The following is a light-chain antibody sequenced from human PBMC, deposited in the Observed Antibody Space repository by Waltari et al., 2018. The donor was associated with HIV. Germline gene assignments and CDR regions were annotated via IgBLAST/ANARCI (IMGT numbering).Light chain of an antibody. CDR3: EQLNSYPRT. CDR1: QGISSY. J-gene: IGKJ1*01. Sequence: DTQLTQSPSFLSASVGDRVTITCRASQGISSYFAWYQQKPGKAPKLLIYTASTWQSGVPSRFSGSGSGTEFTLTISSLQPEDFATYYCEQLNSYPRTFGQGTKVEIK. CDR2: TAS. V-gene: IGKV1-9*01.